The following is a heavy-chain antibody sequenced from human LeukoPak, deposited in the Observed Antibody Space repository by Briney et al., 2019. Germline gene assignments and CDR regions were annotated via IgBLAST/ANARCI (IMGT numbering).Heavy chain of an antibody. D-gene: IGHD3-10*01. J-gene: IGHJ4*02. V-gene: IGHV3-21*01. CDR2: ISSSSSYI. Sequence: GGSLRLSCAASGFTFSSYSMNWVRQAPGKGLEWVSSISSSSSYIYYAVSVKGRFTISRDNAKNSLYLQMNSLRAEDTAVYYCARETFGEGAYYFDYWGQGTLVTVSS. CDR1: GFTFSSYS. CDR3: ARETFGEGAYYFDY.